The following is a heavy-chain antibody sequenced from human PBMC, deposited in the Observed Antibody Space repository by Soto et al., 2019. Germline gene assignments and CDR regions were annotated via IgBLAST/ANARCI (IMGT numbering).Heavy chain of an antibody. J-gene: IGHJ4*02. CDR1: GGSISSYC. CDR2: IYFTGST. CDR3: ARSREYYESSGYQYYFDY. Sequence: SQTLSLTCTVSGGSISSYCWSCIRQPPGKGLEWIGYIYFTGSTNYNPSLKSRVTISVDTSKIQFSLKLSSVTAADTAVYYCARSREYYESSGYQYYFDYWGQGTLVTVSS. D-gene: IGHD3-22*01. V-gene: IGHV4-59*01.